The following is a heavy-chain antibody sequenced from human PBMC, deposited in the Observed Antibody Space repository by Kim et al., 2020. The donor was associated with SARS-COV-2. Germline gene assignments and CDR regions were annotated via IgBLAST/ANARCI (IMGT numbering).Heavy chain of an antibody. CDR3: ARGLMVRGLGWFDP. V-gene: IGHV4-34*01. J-gene: IGHJ5*02. D-gene: IGHD3-10*01. Sequence: NPTLKSRVTISVATTKNQFYLKLSSVTAADTAVYYCARGLMVRGLGWFDPWGQGTLVTVSS.